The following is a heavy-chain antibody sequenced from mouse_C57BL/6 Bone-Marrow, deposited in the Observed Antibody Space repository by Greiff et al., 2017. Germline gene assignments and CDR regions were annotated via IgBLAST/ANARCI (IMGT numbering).Heavy chain of an antibody. D-gene: IGHD1-1*01. J-gene: IGHJ2*01. Sequence: EVKVVESGAGLVKPGASLKISCAASGFTFSSYAMSWVRQTPEKRLEWVAYISSGGDYIYYADTVKGRFTISRDNARNTLYLQMSSLKSEDTAMYYCTGLYCGSSDYFDYWGQGTTLTVSS. V-gene: IGHV5-9-1*02. CDR2: ISSGGDYI. CDR1: GFTFSSYA. CDR3: TGLYCGSSDYFDY.